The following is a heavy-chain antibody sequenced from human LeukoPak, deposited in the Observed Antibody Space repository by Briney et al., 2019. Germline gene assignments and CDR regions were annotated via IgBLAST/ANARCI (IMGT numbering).Heavy chain of an antibody. J-gene: IGHJ4*02. V-gene: IGHV3-30*02. Sequence: GGSLRLSCAASGFTFSSYGMHWVRQAPGKGLEWVAFIRYDGSNKYYADSVKGRFTISRDNSKSTLYPQMNSLRAEDTAVYYCAKDPGFMVRGARGYFDYWGQGTLVTVSS. CDR1: GFTFSSYG. CDR3: AKDPGFMVRGARGYFDY. D-gene: IGHD3-10*01. CDR2: IRYDGSNK.